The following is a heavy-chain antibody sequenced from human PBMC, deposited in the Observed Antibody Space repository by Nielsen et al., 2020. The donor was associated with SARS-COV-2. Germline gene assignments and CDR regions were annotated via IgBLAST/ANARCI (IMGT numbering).Heavy chain of an antibody. D-gene: IGHD3/OR15-3a*01. CDR3: ARARATIFGLVMSYGMDV. CDR2: INPDSGGT. J-gene: IGHJ6*02. V-gene: IGHV1-2*02. Sequence: ASVKVSCKASGYSFTGYYIHWVRQAPGQGLEWMGWINPDSGGTDYAQKFQGRVTMTWDTSITTAYMELTSDDTAVYYCARARATIFGLVMSYGMDVWGQGTTVAVSS. CDR1: GYSFTGYY.